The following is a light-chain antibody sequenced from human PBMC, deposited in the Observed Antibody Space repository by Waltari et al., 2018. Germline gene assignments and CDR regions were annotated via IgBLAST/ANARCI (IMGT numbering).Light chain of an antibody. J-gene: IGLJ2*01. CDR3: QAWDSGNVV. V-gene: IGLV3-1*01. Sequence: SYELTQPPSVSVSPGQTATLTCSGHNLGHNPACWFQQKPGQSPVLIIYRDFQRPSGIPERFSGSNSGNTATLTISGTQPSDEADYYCQAWDSGNVVFGGGTKLTVL. CDR2: RDF. CDR1: NLGHNP.